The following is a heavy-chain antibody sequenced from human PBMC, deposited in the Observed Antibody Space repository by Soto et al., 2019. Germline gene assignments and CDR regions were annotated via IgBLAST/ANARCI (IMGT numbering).Heavy chain of an antibody. J-gene: IGHJ6*02. Sequence: PGESLEICCKGSGYSFTSYSISGVRQMPGKGLEWMGRIDHSDSYTNYSPSFQGHVTISADKSISTAYLQWSSLKASDTAMYYCATATGGYSYGDYYYYGMDVWGQGTTVTVSS. CDR1: GYSFTSYS. CDR3: ATATGGYSYGDYYYYGMDV. CDR2: IDHSDSYT. V-gene: IGHV5-10-1*01. D-gene: IGHD5-18*01.